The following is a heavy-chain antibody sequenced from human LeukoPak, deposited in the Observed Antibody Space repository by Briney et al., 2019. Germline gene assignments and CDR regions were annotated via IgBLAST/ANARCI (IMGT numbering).Heavy chain of an antibody. J-gene: IGHJ4*02. D-gene: IGHD5-18*01. CDR1: GFTFSSYA. Sequence: GGSLRLSCAASGFTFSSYAMHWVRQAPGKGLEWVAVISYDGSNKYYADSVKGRFIISRDNSKNTLFLQMNSLTVEDTAVYYCAKDQTALVTDFDYWGQGTLVTVSS. V-gene: IGHV3-30*04. CDR2: ISYDGSNK. CDR3: AKDQTALVTDFDY.